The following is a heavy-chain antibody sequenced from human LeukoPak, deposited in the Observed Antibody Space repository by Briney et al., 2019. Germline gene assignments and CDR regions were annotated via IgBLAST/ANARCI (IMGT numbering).Heavy chain of an antibody. CDR2: IIPILGIA. V-gene: IGHV1-69*04. CDR3: ASKSRPYYDSSGSFDY. Sequence: SVKVSCKASGGTFSSYAISWVRQAPGQGLEWMGRIIPILGIANYAQKFQGRVTITADKSTGTAYMELSSLRSEDTAVYYCASKSRPYYDSSGSFDYWGQGTLVTVSS. J-gene: IGHJ4*02. D-gene: IGHD3-22*01. CDR1: GGTFSSYA.